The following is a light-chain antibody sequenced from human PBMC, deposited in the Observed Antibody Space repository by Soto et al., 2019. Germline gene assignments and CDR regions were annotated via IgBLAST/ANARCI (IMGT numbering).Light chain of an antibody. CDR2: KAS. Sequence: DIKMTQSPSTLSASEGDRVTITCRASRSITTWLAWYQQKPGRAPTLLVYKASTLATGVPSRFSASGSGTEFTLSISSLQADDFATYDCQQYNTYSWAFGQGTKVEIK. CDR1: RSITTW. V-gene: IGKV1-5*03. J-gene: IGKJ1*01. CDR3: QQYNTYSWA.